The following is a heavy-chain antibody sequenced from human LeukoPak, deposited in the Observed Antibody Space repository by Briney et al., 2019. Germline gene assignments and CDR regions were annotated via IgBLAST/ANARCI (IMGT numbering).Heavy chain of an antibody. D-gene: IGHD1-26*01. V-gene: IGHV3-23*01. Sequence: PGGSLRLSCAASGFTFSSYAMSWVRQAPGKGLEWVSVISGSGGSTYYADSVKGRFTISRDNSKSTLYLQMNSLRAEDTAVYYYAKTRGGNYFDYWGQGTLVTVSS. CDR3: AKTRGGNYFDY. CDR1: GFTFSSYA. CDR2: ISGSGGST. J-gene: IGHJ4*02.